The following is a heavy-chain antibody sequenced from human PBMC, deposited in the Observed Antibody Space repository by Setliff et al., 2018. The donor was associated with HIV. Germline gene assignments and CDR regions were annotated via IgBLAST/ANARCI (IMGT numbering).Heavy chain of an antibody. Sequence: SETLSLTCTVSGGSISSHYWSWIRQPPGKGLEWIGTIYYNGNTNYNPSLKSRVTISVDTSKNQFSLKLSSVTAADTAVYYCTRAEQQLPYYYYYYGMDVWGQGTTVTVSS. CDR3: TRAEQQLPYYYYYYGMDV. J-gene: IGHJ6*02. V-gene: IGHV4-59*11. CDR2: IYYNGNT. D-gene: IGHD6-13*01. CDR1: GGSISSHY.